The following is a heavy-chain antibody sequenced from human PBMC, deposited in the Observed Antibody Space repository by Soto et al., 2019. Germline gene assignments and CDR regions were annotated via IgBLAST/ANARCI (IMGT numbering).Heavy chain of an antibody. J-gene: IGHJ4*02. V-gene: IGHV3-48*03. D-gene: IGHD2-2*01. CDR3: VRYCSTTLCNGVATRTFDY. CDR2: ISTSGSTV. Sequence: ESGGGLVQPGGSLRLSCAASGFTFSTYEMNWVRQAPGTGLEWVSYISTSGSTVYYADSVKGRFTISRDNTRNSLYLQMNSLRDEDTALYYCVRYCSTTLCNGVATRTFDYWGQGTLVTVSS. CDR1: GFTFSTYE.